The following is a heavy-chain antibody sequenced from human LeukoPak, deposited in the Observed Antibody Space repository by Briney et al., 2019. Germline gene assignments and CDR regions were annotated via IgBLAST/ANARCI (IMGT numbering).Heavy chain of an antibody. CDR2: INPSGAST. CDR1: GYTFTDFY. Sequence: ASVKVSCKASGYTFTDFYMNWVRQAPGQGLEWMGIINPSGASTRYAQKFQGRVTMTRDTSTSTVYMELSSLRFEDTAVYYCARGDRRRPPSSIGWYSENIFDYWGQGTLLTVSS. V-gene: IGHV1-46*01. CDR3: ARGDRRRPPSSIGWYSENIFDY. J-gene: IGHJ4*02. D-gene: IGHD6-13*01.